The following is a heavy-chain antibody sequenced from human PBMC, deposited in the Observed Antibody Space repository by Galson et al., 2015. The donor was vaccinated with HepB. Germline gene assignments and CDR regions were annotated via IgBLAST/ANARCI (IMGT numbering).Heavy chain of an antibody. CDR3: AREQEWLVRWENAFDI. CDR2: ISSSGSTI. V-gene: IGHV3-48*03. Sequence: SLRLSCAASGFTFSSYEMNWVRQAPGKGLEWVSYISSSGSTIYYADSVKGRFTISRDNAKNSLYLQMNSLRAEDTAVYYCAREQEWLVRWENAFDIWGQGTMVTVSS. J-gene: IGHJ3*02. CDR1: GFTFSSYE. D-gene: IGHD6-19*01.